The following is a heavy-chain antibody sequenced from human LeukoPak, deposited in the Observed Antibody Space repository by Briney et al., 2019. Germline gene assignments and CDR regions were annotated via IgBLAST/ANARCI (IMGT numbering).Heavy chain of an antibody. CDR2: IWYDGNNK. J-gene: IGHJ5*02. Sequence: GGSLRLSCAASGFTFSSNDMHWVRQAPGKGLEWVAVIWYDGNNKYYADSVKGRFTISRDNLKNTLFLQMNSLRAEDTAVYYCATDAGHWFDPWGQGTLDTVSS. V-gene: IGHV3-33*01. CDR1: GFTFSSND. CDR3: ATDAGHWFDP.